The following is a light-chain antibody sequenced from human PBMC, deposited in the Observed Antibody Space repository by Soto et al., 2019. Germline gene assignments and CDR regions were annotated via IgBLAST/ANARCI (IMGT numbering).Light chain of an antibody. J-gene: IGKJ1*01. V-gene: IGKV3-11*01. CDR3: HQRQSWPRT. CDR2: YTS. CDR1: QYVGTR. Sequence: EIVLTQSPATLSSSPGETATLSCRASQYVGTRLAWYQHKPGQAPRLHIYYTSNRATGIPARFSGSGSGTDFTLTINSLAPEDFAIYYCHQRQSWPRTFGQGHNVDIK.